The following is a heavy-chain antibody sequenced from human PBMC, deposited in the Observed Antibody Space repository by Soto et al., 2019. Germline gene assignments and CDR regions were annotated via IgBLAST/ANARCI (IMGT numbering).Heavy chain of an antibody. V-gene: IGHV3-74*01. D-gene: IGHD5-18*01. CDR3: ASTGYSYGYRAFDI. Sequence: GGSLRLSCAASGFTFSSYWMHWVRQAPGKGLVWVSRINSDGSSTSYADSVKGRFTISRDNAKNTLYLQMNSLRAEDTAVYYCASTGYSYGYRAFDIWGQGTMVTVSS. CDR1: GFTFSSYW. J-gene: IGHJ3*02. CDR2: INSDGSST.